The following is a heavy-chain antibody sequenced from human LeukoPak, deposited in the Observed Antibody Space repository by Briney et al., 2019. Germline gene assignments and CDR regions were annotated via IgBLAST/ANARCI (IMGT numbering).Heavy chain of an antibody. CDR2: ISGSGGNT. CDR1: GFTFSNYA. CDR3: AKDRYTGSYSYYFDY. Sequence: GGSLRLSCAASGFTFSNYAMSWVRQAPGKGLEWVSSISGSGGNTYYADSVKGRFTISRDNSKNTLYLQMNGLRAEDTAVYYCAKDRYTGSYSYYFDYWGQGTLVTVSS. D-gene: IGHD1-26*01. V-gene: IGHV3-23*01. J-gene: IGHJ4*02.